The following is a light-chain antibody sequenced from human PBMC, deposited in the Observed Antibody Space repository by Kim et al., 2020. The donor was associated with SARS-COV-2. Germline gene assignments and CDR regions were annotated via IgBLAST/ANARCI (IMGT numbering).Light chain of an antibody. CDR1: GSDVGAYNF. J-gene: IGLJ2*01. V-gene: IGLV2-8*01. CDR2: EVT. Sequence: QSVTVSCTGTGSDVGAYNFVSWYQQHPGKAPKLIIYEVTKRPSGVPDRFSGSKSANTASLTVSGLQGEDEADYYCSSYAGSNNLMVFGGGTKVTVL. CDR3: SSYAGSNNLMV.